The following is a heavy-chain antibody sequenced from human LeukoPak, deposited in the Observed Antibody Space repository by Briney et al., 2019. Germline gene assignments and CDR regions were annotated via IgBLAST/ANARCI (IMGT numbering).Heavy chain of an antibody. CDR3: ARVHMGYSYDY. CDR1: GFTFSSYS. J-gene: IGHJ4*02. D-gene: IGHD5-18*01. V-gene: IGHV3-48*04. Sequence: GGSLRLSCAASGFTFSSYSMNWVRQAPGKGLEWVSYISSSSSTIYYADSVKGRFTISRDNAKNSPYLQMNSLRAEDTAVYYCARVHMGYSYDYWGQGTLVTVSS. CDR2: ISSSSSTI.